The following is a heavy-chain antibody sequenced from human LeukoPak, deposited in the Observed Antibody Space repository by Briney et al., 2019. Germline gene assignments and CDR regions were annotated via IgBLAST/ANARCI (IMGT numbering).Heavy chain of an antibody. V-gene: IGHV1-18*01. Sequence: EASVKVSCKASGGTFSSYAISWVRRAPGQGLEWMGWISAYNGNTNYAQKLQGRVTMTTDTSTSTAYMELRSLRSDDTAVYYCARDVAGDMDVWGQGTTVTASS. J-gene: IGHJ6*02. CDR1: GGTFSSYA. CDR2: ISAYNGNT. D-gene: IGHD3-10*01. CDR3: ARDVAGDMDV.